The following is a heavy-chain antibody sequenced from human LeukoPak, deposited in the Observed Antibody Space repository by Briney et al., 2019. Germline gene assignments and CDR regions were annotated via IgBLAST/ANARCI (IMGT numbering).Heavy chain of an antibody. D-gene: IGHD1-20*01. CDR3: ARDSITGYYFDY. CDR2: IWYDGSNK. CDR1: GFTFSNYG. J-gene: IGHJ4*02. V-gene: IGHV3-33*08. Sequence: GGSLRLSCAASGFTFSNYGMHWIRQAPGKGLEWVAVIWYDGSNKYYADSVKGRFTISRDNSKNTLYLQMNSLRAEDTAVYYCARDSITGYYFDYWGQGTLVTVSS.